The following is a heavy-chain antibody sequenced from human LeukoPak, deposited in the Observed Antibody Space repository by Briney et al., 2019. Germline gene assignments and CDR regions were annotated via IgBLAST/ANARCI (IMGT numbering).Heavy chain of an antibody. CDR3: ARVPRGITIFGVVVEAFDI. D-gene: IGHD3-3*01. V-gene: IGHV4-31*03. CDR1: GGSISSGGYY. J-gene: IGHJ3*02. Sequence: PSQTLSLTCTVSGGSISSGGYYWSWIRQHPGKGLEWIGYIYYSGSTYYNPSLKSRVTISVDTSKNQFSLKLSSVTAADTAVYYCARVPRGITIFGVVVEAFDIWGQGTMVTVSS. CDR2: IYYSGST.